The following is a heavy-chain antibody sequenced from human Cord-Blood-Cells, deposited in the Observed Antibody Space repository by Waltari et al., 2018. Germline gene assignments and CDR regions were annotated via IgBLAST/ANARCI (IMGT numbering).Heavy chain of an antibody. J-gene: IGHJ2*01. CDR2: INPNSGGT. CDR3: ARGGSLGIINSLSWYFDL. Sequence: QVQLVQSGAEVKKPGASVQVSCKASGYTFTGYYMHWVRQAPGQGLEWMGWINPNSGGTNYAQKFQGRVTMTRDTSISTAYMELSRLRSDDTAVYYCARGGSLGIINSLSWYFDLWGRGTLVTVSS. D-gene: IGHD3-16*01. CDR1: GYTFTGYY. V-gene: IGHV1-2*02.